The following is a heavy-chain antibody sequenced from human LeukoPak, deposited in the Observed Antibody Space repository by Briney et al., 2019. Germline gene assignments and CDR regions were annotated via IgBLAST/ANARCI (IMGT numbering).Heavy chain of an antibody. J-gene: IGHJ3*02. Sequence: GGSLRLSCAASGVTFSQFAVHWGRQAPGKGLEGVADISHDGRNTYYADSVKGRFTISRDNSKNTLYLQMNSLRAEDTAVYYCAKDRILAFDIWGQGTMVTVSS. D-gene: IGHD2-15*01. CDR3: AKDRILAFDI. CDR2: ISHDGRNT. V-gene: IGHV3-30*04. CDR1: GVTFSQFA.